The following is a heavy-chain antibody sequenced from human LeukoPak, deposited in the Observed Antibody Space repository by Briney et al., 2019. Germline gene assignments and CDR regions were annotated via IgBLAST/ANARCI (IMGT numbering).Heavy chain of an antibody. CDR2: IYYSGST. D-gene: IGHD6-13*01. CDR1: GGSISSYY. J-gene: IGHJ4*02. CDR3: ARDQEGIAAPGTR. V-gene: IGHV4-59*01. Sequence: SETLSLTCTVSGGSISSYYWSWIRQPPGKGLEWIGYIYYSGSTNYNPSLKSRVTISVDTSKNQFSLKLSSVTAADTAVYYCARDQEGIAAPGTRWGQGTLVTVSS.